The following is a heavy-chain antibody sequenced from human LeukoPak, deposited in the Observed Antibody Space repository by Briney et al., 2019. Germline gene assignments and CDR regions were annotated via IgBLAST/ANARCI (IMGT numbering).Heavy chain of an antibody. CDR1: GGSISSSSYY. J-gene: IGHJ4*02. D-gene: IGHD6-19*01. CDR2: IYYSGST. Sequence: SETLSLTCTVSGGSISSSSYYWGWIRQPPGKGLEWIGSIYYSGSTYYNPSLKSRVTISVDTSKNQFSLKLSSVTAADTAVYYCARRAVAGQFVYWGQGTLVTVSS. V-gene: IGHV4-39*01. CDR3: ARRAVAGQFVY.